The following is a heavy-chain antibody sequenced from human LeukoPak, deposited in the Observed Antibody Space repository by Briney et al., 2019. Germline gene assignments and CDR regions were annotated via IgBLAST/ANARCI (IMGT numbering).Heavy chain of an antibody. CDR2: IIPILGIA. J-gene: IGHJ1*01. CDR3: ARGQGYFPNAEYFQH. V-gene: IGHV1-69*04. CDR1: GGTFSSYA. Sequence: ASVKVSCKASGGTFSSYAISWVRQAPGQGLEWMGRIIPILGIANYAQKFQGRVAITADKSTSTAYMELSSLRSEDTAVYYCARGQGYFPNAEYFQHWGRGTLVTVSS. D-gene: IGHD1-26*01.